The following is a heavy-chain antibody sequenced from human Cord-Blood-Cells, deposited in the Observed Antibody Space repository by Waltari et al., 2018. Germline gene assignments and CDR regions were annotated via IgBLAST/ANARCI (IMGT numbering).Heavy chain of an antibody. CDR2: ISSSSSYI. J-gene: IGHJ4*02. V-gene: IGHV3-21*01. CDR3: ARDRSATVTTFDY. Sequence: EVQLVESGGGLVKPGGSLRLSCAASGFTFSSYSMNWVRQAPGKGLEWVSSISSSSSYIYYADSVKGRFTISRDNAKNSLYLQMNSLRAEDTAMYYCARDRSATVTTFDYWGQGTLVTVSS. D-gene: IGHD4-4*01. CDR1: GFTFSSYS.